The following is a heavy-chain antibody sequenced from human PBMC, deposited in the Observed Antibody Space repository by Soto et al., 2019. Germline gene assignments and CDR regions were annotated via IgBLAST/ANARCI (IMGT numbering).Heavy chain of an antibody. Sequence: ASVKVSCKASGGTFSSYAISWVRQAPGQGLEWMGGIIPIFGTANYAQKFQGRVTITADESTSTAYMELSSLRSEDTAVYYGARGWELEYYFDYWVQGTLVTVSS. CDR3: ARGWELEYYFDY. J-gene: IGHJ4*02. V-gene: IGHV1-69*13. D-gene: IGHD1-1*01. CDR1: GGTFSSYA. CDR2: IIPIFGTA.